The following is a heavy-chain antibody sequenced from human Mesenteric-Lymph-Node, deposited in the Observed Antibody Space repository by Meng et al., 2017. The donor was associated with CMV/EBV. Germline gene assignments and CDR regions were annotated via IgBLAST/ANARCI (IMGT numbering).Heavy chain of an antibody. Sequence: AASGDSFSDCSSDWSWIRQCPTRGLGWQGRTYPRSSWSNNYAVSVKSRITINADTSKNQFSLQLHSVTPEDTAVYYCARGKWTSFDSWGQGTLVTVSS. CDR2: TYPRSSWSN. J-gene: IGHJ4*02. D-gene: IGHD2-8*01. CDR1: GDSFSDCSSD. CDR3: ARGKWTSFDS. V-gene: IGHV6-1*01.